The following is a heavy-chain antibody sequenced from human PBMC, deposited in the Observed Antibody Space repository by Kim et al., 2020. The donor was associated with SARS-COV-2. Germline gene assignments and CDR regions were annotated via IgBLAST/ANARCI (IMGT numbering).Heavy chain of an antibody. CDR3: ARALVQLWPNYWYFDL. Sequence: SETLSLTCTVSGGSISSSSYYWGWIRQPPGKGLEWIGSIYYSGSTYYNPPLKSRVTISVDTSKNQFSLKLSSVTAADTAVYYCARALVQLWPNYWYFDLWGRGTLVTVSS. J-gene: IGHJ2*01. CDR1: GGSISSSSYY. CDR2: IYYSGST. V-gene: IGHV4-39*01. D-gene: IGHD5-18*01.